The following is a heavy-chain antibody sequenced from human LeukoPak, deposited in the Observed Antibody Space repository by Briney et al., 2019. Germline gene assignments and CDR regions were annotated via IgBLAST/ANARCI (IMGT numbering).Heavy chain of an antibody. CDR3: ARAEYYYGSGSYYRTPFDY. D-gene: IGHD3-10*01. J-gene: IGHJ4*02. CDR1: GGSFSGYY. V-gene: IGHV4-34*01. CDR2: INHSGST. Sequence: PSETLPLTRAVYGGSFSGYYWSWIRQPPGKGLEWIGEINHSGSTNYNPSLKSRVTISVDTSKNQFSLKLSSVTAADTAVYYCARAEYYYGSGSYYRTPFDYWGQGTLVTVSS.